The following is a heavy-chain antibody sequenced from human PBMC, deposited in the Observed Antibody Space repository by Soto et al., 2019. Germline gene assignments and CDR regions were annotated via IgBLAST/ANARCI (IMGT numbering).Heavy chain of an antibody. V-gene: IGHV3-74*01. D-gene: IGHD3-10*01. CDR2: INTDGSNT. J-gene: IGHJ4*02. Sequence: EVQLVESGGGLVQPGGSLRLSCVASGFTFSSYWMHWVRQAPGKGLVWVSRINTDGSNTTYANSVKGRFTISRDNAKNTLYLQVNGLGADDTAVYYCARTVGSPGSAYYFDYWGQGTLVTVSS. CDR3: ARTVGSPGSAYYFDY. CDR1: GFTFSSYW.